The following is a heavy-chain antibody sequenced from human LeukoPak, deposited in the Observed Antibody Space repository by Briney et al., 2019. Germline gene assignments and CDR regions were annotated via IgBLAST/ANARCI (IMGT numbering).Heavy chain of an antibody. V-gene: IGHV4-38-2*01. CDR1: HFSISTGYY. Sequence: PSETLSLTCAVSHFSISTGYYWGWIRQPPGEGLEWIGIIYHSGTTYYNPSLKSRVTMSVDTSKNQFSLNLSSVTAADAAVYYCARWGPIVGATTVDYWGQGTLVTVSS. CDR3: ARWGPIVGATTVDY. CDR2: IYHSGTT. J-gene: IGHJ4*02. D-gene: IGHD1-26*01.